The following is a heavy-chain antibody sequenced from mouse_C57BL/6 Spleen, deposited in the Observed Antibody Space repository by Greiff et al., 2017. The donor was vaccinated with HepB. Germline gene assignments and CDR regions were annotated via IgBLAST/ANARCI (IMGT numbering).Heavy chain of an antibody. CDR2: IHPNSGST. V-gene: IGHV1-64*01. CDR1: GYTFTSYW. CDR3: ATYYGSSYNFDY. Sequence: QQPGAELVKPGASVKLSCKASGYTFTSYWMHWVKQRPGQGLEWIGMIHPNSGSTNYNEKFKSKATLTVDKSSSTAYMQLSSLTSEDSAVYYCATYYGSSYNFDYWGQGTTLTVSS. D-gene: IGHD1-1*01. J-gene: IGHJ2*01.